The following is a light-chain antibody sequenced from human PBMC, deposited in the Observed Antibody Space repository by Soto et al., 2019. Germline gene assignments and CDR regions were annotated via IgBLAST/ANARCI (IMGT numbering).Light chain of an antibody. CDR3: QQYYSYPLT. CDR2: AAS. V-gene: IGKV1-8*01. CDR1: QGISSY. J-gene: IGKJ4*01. Sequence: ALRMTQSPSSFSASTGDRVTITCRASQGISSYLAWYQQKPGKAPKLLIYAASTLQSGVPSRFSGSGSRTDFTLTISCLQSEDFATYYCQQYYSYPLTFGGGTKVEIK.